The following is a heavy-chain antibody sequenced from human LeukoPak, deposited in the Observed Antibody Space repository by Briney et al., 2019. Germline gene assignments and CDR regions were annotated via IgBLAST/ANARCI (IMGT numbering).Heavy chain of an antibody. Sequence: GGSLRLSCAASGFTFSSYGMHWVRQAPGKGLEWVAVISYDGSNKYYADSVKGRFTISRDNSKNTLYLQMNGLRAEDTAVYYCAKDWGIMSSSWSFDYWGQGTLVTVSS. CDR1: GFTFSSYG. CDR2: ISYDGSNK. D-gene: IGHD6-13*01. CDR3: AKDWGIMSSSWSFDY. V-gene: IGHV3-30*18. J-gene: IGHJ4*02.